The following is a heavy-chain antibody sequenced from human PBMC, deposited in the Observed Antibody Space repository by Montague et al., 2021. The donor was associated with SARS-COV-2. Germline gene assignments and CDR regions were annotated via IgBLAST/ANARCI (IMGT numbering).Heavy chain of an antibody. CDR3: ARDNYDYVWGSYRYIY. Sequence: SLRLSCAASGFTFSSYAMHWVRQAPGKGLEWVAVISYDGSNKYYADSVKGRFTISRDNSKNTLYLQMNSLRAEDTAVCYSARDNYDYVWGSYRYIYWGQGTLVTVSS. D-gene: IGHD3-16*02. CDR2: ISYDGSNK. J-gene: IGHJ4*02. CDR1: GFTFSSYA. V-gene: IGHV3-30*04.